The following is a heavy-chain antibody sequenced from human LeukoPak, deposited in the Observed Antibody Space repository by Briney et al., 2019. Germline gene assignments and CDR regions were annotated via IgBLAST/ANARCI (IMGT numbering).Heavy chain of an antibody. CDR2: IYYSGSS. CDR1: GGSISSGDYY. J-gene: IGHJ4*02. V-gene: IGHV4-30-4*08. Sequence: SQTLSLTCTVSGGSISSGDYYWSWLRQPPGKGLEWIGYIYYSGSSYYNPSLKSRVTISVDTSKNQFSLKLSSVTAADTAVYYCARGLRSYYDSSGYYLFDYWGQGTLVTVSS. D-gene: IGHD3-22*01. CDR3: ARGLRSYYDSSGYYLFDY.